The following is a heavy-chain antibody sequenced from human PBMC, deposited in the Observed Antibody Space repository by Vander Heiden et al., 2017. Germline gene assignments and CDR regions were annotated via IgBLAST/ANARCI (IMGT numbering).Heavy chain of an antibody. D-gene: IGHD6-19*01. CDR2: ISSSSSTT. Sequence: EVQLVESGGGLVQPGGSLRLSCPASGFTFRSFSLNWVRQAAGKGLEWVSYISSSSSTTYYADSVKGRFTISRDNAKNSLYLQMNSLRAEDTAVYYCARVVVSGWYYFDYWGQGTLVTVSS. CDR1: GFTFRSFS. CDR3: ARVVVSGWYYFDY. J-gene: IGHJ4*02. V-gene: IGHV3-48*01.